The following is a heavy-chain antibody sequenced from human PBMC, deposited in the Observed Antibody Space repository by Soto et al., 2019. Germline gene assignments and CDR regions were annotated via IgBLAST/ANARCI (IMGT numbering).Heavy chain of an antibody. CDR3: VLSPPYCSSTSCYAFDI. CDR1: GFTFSSYS. J-gene: IGHJ3*02. V-gene: IGHV3-21*01. D-gene: IGHD2-2*01. Sequence: PGGSLRLSCAASGFTFSSYSMNWVRQTPGKGLEWVSSISSSSYIYYADSVKGRFTISRDNAKNSLYLQMNSLRAEDTAVYYCVLSPPYCSSTSCYAFDIWGQGTMVTVSS. CDR2: ISSSSYI.